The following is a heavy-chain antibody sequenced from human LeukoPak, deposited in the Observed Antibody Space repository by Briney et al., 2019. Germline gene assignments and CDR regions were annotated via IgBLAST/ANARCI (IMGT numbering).Heavy chain of an antibody. D-gene: IGHD3-22*01. J-gene: IGHJ5*02. CDR3: ARVPKYHYDSSGLRGAWFDP. CDR1: GVSTSAFY. CDR2: IYYNGGT. V-gene: IGHV4-59*01. Sequence: PSETLSLTCTVSGVSTSAFYWSWIRQPPGKGLEWIGYIYYNGGTNYNPSLKSRVTMSVDTSKKLLSLKLTSVTAADTAVYYCARVPKYHYDSSGLRGAWFDPWGQGILVTVSS.